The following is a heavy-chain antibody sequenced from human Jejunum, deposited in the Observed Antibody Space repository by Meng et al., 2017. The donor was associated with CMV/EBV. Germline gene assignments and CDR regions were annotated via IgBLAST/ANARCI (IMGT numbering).Heavy chain of an antibody. CDR1: GGSISSSY. CDR2: IYYTGTT. Sequence: QVQLQDSGPGLVKPSETLSLTCTVSGGSISSSYWSWIRQPPGKGLEWIGYIYYTGTTNYNPSLKSRVTISLDTSKNQFSLKLTSMTAADTAVYYCARGAGWYAFWGQGTLVTVSS. V-gene: IGHV4-59*01. J-gene: IGHJ5*01. CDR3: ARGAGWYAF.